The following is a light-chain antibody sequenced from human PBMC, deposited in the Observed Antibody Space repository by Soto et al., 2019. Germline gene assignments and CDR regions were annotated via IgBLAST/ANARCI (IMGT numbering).Light chain of an antibody. CDR3: QQYADSPAT. V-gene: IGKV3-20*01. CDR1: QSVSSSY. Sequence: EIVLTQSPGTLSLSPGETAILSCRASQSVSSSYLAWYQQKPGQAPRLLIYGGSSRATGIPDRFSGGGSGTDFTLTISRLEPEDFAVYLCQQYADSPATFGPGTKVDIK. CDR2: GGS. J-gene: IGKJ3*01.